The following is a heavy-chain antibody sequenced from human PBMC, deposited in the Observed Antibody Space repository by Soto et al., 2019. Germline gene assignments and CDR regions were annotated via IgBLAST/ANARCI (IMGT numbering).Heavy chain of an antibody. CDR2: IWHDGTNE. Sequence: QVRLVESGGGVVQPGRSLRLSCAASGFSFTDYAIHWVRQAPGKGLEWVAVIWHDGTNEYYAESVKGRFTISRDTSKKTVYLQMNSLRGDDTAVYYCARDRVYHILTRRALGYFEYWGQGIQVTVSS. V-gene: IGHV3-33*01. D-gene: IGHD3-9*01. J-gene: IGHJ4*02. CDR1: GFSFTDYA. CDR3: ARDRVYHILTRRALGYFEY.